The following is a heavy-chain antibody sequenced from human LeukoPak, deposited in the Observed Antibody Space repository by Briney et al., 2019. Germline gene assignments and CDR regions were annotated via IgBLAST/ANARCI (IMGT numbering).Heavy chain of an antibody. V-gene: IGHV3-21*01. D-gene: IGHD2-2*01. J-gene: IGHJ5*02. Sequence: GGSLRLSCAASGFTFSSYSMNWVRQAPGKGLEWVSSISSSSSYIYYADSVKGRFTISRDNAKNSLYLQMNSLRAEDTAVYYCARDRCSSSTSCYSNWFDPWGQRTLVTVSS. CDR2: ISSSSSYI. CDR3: ARDRCSSSTSCYSNWFDP. CDR1: GFTFSSYS.